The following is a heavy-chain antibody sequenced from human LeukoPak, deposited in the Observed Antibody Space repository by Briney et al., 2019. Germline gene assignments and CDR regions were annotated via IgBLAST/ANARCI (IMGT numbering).Heavy chain of an antibody. D-gene: IGHD6-13*01. CDR3: ARLDDRAARIAVGRSSTWSSRRGFDY. J-gene: IGHJ4*02. V-gene: IGHV4-39*01. Sequence: SETLSLTCTVSGGSISSSSYYWGWIRQPPGKGLEWIGSIYYSGSTYYNPSLKSRVAISVDTSKNQFSLKLNSVTAADTAVYCARLDDRAARIAVGRSSTWSSRRGFDYWGQGTLVTVSS. CDR1: GGSISSSSYY. CDR2: IYYSGST.